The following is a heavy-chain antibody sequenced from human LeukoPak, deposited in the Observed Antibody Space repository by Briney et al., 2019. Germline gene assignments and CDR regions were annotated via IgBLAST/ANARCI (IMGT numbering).Heavy chain of an antibody. CDR3: AGASYDSSGVH. Sequence: SETLSLTCSVSGDSVSRSDSYWDWIRQPPGKGLEWIGTIYYSGRTYYSPSLKSRVTMSVDPSNNQFSLNLRSVTAADTAVYYCAGASYDSSGVHWGQGTLVTVSS. CDR2: IYYSGRT. V-gene: IGHV4-39*07. J-gene: IGHJ4*02. CDR1: GDSVSRSDSY. D-gene: IGHD3-22*01.